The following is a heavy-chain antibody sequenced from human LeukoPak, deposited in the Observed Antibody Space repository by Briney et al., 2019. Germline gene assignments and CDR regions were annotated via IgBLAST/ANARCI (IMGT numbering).Heavy chain of an antibody. Sequence: GGSLRLSCAASGFTLSSYSMNWVRQAPGKGLEWVSSISSSSSYIYYADSVKGRFTISRDNAKNSLWLQMNSLRAEDTAVYYCARDYGGSSPFDYWGQGTLVTVSS. CDR1: GFTLSSYS. CDR2: ISSSSSYI. V-gene: IGHV3-21*01. D-gene: IGHD4-23*01. J-gene: IGHJ4*02. CDR3: ARDYGGSSPFDY.